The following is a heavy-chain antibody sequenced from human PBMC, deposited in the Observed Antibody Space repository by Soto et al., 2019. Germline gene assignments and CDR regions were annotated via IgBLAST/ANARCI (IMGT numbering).Heavy chain of an antibody. J-gene: IGHJ4*02. CDR1: GCIFRIHW. Sequence: GGSMILSWGAAGCIFRIHWMTWVRQAPGKGLEWVANIKEDGGAENYVDSVRGRFTISRDNAKKSLYLQMNSLRAEDTAVYYCVSRAWLDYWGQGTLVTVSS. V-gene: IGHV3-7*01. CDR3: VSRAWLDY. CDR2: IKEDGGAE.